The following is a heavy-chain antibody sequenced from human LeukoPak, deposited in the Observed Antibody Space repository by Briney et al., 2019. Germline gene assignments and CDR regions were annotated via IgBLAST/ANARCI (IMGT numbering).Heavy chain of an antibody. Sequence: GGSLRLSCAASGFTFSDYNMHWVRQAPGKGLEWVAVISYDGRNKYYADSVKGRFTISRDNSKNTLYLQMNSLRPEDTALYYCARDGNTVLMIYPQDYWGQGTLVTVSS. CDR3: ARDGNTVLMIYPQDY. V-gene: IGHV3-30*04. CDR1: GFTFSDYN. D-gene: IGHD2-8*01. CDR2: ISYDGRNK. J-gene: IGHJ4*02.